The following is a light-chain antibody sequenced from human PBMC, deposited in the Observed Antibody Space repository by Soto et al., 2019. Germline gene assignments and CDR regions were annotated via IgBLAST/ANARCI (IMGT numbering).Light chain of an antibody. CDR2: DAS. J-gene: IGKJ5*01. V-gene: IGKV3-20*01. Sequence: EIVLTQSPGTLSLSPGERATLSCRASQTVGNTYLAWYQQKPGQAPRLLIYDASTRATDIPDRFSGSGAGTDFTLTISRLEPEHVALYYCQQYGTLITFGQGTRLEIK. CDR1: QTVGNTY. CDR3: QQYGTLIT.